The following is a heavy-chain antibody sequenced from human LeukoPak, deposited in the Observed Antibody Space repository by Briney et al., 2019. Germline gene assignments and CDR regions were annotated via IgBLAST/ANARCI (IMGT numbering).Heavy chain of an antibody. Sequence: SVKVSCKASGGTFSSYAISWVRQAPGQGLEWMGGIIPIFGTANYAQKFQGRVTITTDESTSTAYMELSSLRSEDTAVYYCANGGYSSSSGYFDYWGQGTLVTVSS. D-gene: IGHD6-6*01. J-gene: IGHJ4*02. V-gene: IGHV1-69*05. CDR1: GGTFSSYA. CDR3: ANGGYSSSSGYFDY. CDR2: IIPIFGTA.